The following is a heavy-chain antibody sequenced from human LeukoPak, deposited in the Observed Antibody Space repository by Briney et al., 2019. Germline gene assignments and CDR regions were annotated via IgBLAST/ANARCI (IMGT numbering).Heavy chain of an antibody. D-gene: IGHD1-26*01. CDR2: IYYSGST. CDR1: GGSISSSSYY. V-gene: IGHV4-39*01. Sequence: SETLSLTCTVSGGSISSSSYYWCWIRQPPGKGLEWIGSIYYSGSTYYNPSLKSRVTISVDTSKNQFSLKLSSVTAADTAVYYCARLSDLSSYYFDYWGQGTLVTVSS. CDR3: ARLSDLSSYYFDY. J-gene: IGHJ4*02.